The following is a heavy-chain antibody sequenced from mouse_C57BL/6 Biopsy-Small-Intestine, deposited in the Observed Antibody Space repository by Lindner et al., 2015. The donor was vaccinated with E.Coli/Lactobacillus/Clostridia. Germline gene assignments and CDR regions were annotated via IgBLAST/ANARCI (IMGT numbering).Heavy chain of an antibody. Sequence: SVKVSCKTSGYTFITYGISWVRQAPGQGLEWMGWISSAFNGNTNYAQKFQGRVTMTTDISTSTAYMELRSLRSDDTAVYYCARDLSWDSYYFDYWGHGTLVTVSS. CDR3: ARDLSWDSYYFDY. CDR1: GYTFITYG. V-gene: IGHV1-81*01. J-gene: IGHJ2*01. CDR2: ISSAFNGNT. D-gene: IGHD4-1*01.